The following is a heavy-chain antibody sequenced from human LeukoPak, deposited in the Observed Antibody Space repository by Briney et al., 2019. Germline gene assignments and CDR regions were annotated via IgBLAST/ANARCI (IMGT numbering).Heavy chain of an antibody. Sequence: PSQTLSLTCSVSGGSISSGDYYWSWIRQPPGKGPEWIGEINHSGSTNYNPSLKSRVTISVDTSKNQFSLKLSSVTAADTAVYYCAREYCSGGSCYGAVDYWGQGTLVTVSS. D-gene: IGHD2-15*01. CDR3: AREYCSGGSCYGAVDY. J-gene: IGHJ4*02. V-gene: IGHV4-30-4*08. CDR2: INHSGST. CDR1: GGSISSGDYY.